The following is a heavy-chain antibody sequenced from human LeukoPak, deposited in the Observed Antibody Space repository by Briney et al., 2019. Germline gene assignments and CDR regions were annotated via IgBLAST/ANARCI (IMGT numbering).Heavy chain of an antibody. D-gene: IGHD6-13*01. CDR3: ARELTSSVHPFDY. CDR2: INPNSGGT. J-gene: IGHJ4*02. V-gene: IGHV1-2*02. CDR1: GYTFTAYY. Sequence: ASVKVSCKASGYTFTAYYIHWVRQAPGQGLEWMGWINPNSGGTNYAQKFQGRVTMTRDTSISTAYMELSRLRSDDTAVYYCARELTSSVHPFDYWGQGTLVTVSS.